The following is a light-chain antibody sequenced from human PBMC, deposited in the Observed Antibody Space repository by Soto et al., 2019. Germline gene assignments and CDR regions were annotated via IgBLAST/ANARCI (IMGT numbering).Light chain of an antibody. V-gene: IGLV2-8*01. CDR2: EGS. Sequence: QSALTQPPSASGSPGQSVAISCTGTSSNIGAYNYVSWYQQYPGKAPKLILYEGSTRPSGVPDRFSGSKSGNTASLTVSGLQADDGAHYYCSSYAGNHMYVVFGGGTKVTVL. CDR3: SSYAGNHMYVV. J-gene: IGLJ2*01. CDR1: SSNIGAYNY.